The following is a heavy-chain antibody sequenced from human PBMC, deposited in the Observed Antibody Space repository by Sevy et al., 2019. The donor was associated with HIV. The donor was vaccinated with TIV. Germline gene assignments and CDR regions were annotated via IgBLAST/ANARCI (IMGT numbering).Heavy chain of an antibody. Sequence: GGSLRLSCAASGFTFSNYAMHWVRQAPGKGLEWVAFISYDGRNKYYADPVEGRFTISRDSSKSTLYLQMNSLRAEDTAVYFCAKDRYGDTAFGDYWGQGSLVTVSS. J-gene: IGHJ4*02. CDR2: ISYDGRNK. CDR1: GFTFSNYA. D-gene: IGHD4-17*01. V-gene: IGHV3-30*04. CDR3: AKDRYGDTAFGDY.